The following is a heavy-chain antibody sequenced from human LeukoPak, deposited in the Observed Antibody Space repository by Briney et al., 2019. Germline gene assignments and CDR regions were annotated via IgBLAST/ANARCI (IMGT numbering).Heavy chain of an antibody. D-gene: IGHD1-26*01. Sequence: GGSLRLSCAASGFTFTNSWMAWVRQAPGKGLEWVANIKQDGSTKHYVDSLEGRFTISRDNPKNSLYLQMNSLRADDTAVYYCARDTDGSLDYWGQGILVTVAS. J-gene: IGHJ4*02. V-gene: IGHV3-7*01. CDR3: ARDTDGSLDY. CDR1: GFTFTNSW. CDR2: IKQDGSTK.